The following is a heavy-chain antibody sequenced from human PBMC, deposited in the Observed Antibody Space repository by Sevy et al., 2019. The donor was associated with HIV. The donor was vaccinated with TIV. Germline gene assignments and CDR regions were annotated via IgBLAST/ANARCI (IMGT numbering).Heavy chain of an antibody. D-gene: IGHD6-19*01. CDR2: ISGNGGST. V-gene: IGHV3-23*01. J-gene: IGHJ4*02. CDR1: GFTFSVYA. CDR3: ANRRVASSGCAFDY. Sequence: GGSLRLSCATSGFTFSVYAMNWVRQAPGKGLEWVSGISGNGGSTYYADTVKGRLTSSRDNSKNTRYLQMNSLRVEDTAMYYCANRRVASSGCAFDYWGQGTLVTVSS.